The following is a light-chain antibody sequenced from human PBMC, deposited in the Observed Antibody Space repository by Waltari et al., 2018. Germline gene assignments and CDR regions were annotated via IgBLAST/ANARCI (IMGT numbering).Light chain of an antibody. CDR2: YVS. CDR1: SSDVGGYNY. J-gene: IGLJ2*01. CDR3: SSYTSSSTLNVV. Sequence: QSALTQPASVSGSPGQSITISCTGTSSDVGGYNYVSWYQQHPGKAPKLMIYYVSNRPSGVSNGFSGCKTGNTASRTISGLQAEDEADYYCSSYTSSSTLNVVFGGGTKLTVL. V-gene: IGLV2-14*03.